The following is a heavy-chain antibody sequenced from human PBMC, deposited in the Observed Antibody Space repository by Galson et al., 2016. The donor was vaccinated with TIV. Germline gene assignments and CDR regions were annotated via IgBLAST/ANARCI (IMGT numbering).Heavy chain of an antibody. CDR3: ATETGASGMDV. V-gene: IGHV1-69*02. CDR1: GYTFTDYY. CDR2: ILPIVGMT. Sequence: SVKVSCKASGYTFTDYYIHWVRQAPGQGLEWMGRILPIVGMTNYAQKLQGRVTIIADRFTSTVSMELSGLTSDDTAVYYCATETGASGMDVWDQGTTVTVSS. D-gene: IGHD3-10*01. J-gene: IGHJ6*02.